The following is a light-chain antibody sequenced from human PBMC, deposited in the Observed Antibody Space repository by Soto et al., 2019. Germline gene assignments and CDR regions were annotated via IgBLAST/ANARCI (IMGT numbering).Light chain of an antibody. J-gene: IGKJ1*01. Sequence: LSASVVDRATITCGASQDIGNDLFWYSQKPGQAPKLLIYSASSLQSGVPSRFSGSGSCTDFTLSIINLQAEDFASYYCLQDYTYLQTFGQGTKVDIK. CDR3: LQDYTYLQT. V-gene: IGKV1-6*01. CDR1: QDIGND. CDR2: SAS.